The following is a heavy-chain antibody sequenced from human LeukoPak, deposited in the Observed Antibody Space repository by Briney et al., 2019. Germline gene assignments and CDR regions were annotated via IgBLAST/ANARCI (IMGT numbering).Heavy chain of an antibody. CDR3: ARDTDTTLPIS. CDR2: IYHDGST. J-gene: IGHJ5*02. V-gene: IGHV4-30-2*01. CDR1: GDSISSGGYY. Sequence: SETLSLTCTVSGDSISSGGYYWSWIRQPPGKGLEWIGYIYHDGSTYYNPSLNSQVTISLDRSKIQFSLKLSSVTAADTAVYYCARDTDTTLPISWGQGTLVTVSS. D-gene: IGHD1-1*01.